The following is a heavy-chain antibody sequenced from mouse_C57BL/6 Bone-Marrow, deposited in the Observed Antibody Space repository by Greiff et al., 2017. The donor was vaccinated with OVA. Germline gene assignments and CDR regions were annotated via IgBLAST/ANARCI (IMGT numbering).Heavy chain of an antibody. V-gene: IGHV1-64*01. CDR2: LHPTSGSP. Sequence: QVQLQQPGAELVQPGASVKLSCKASGYTFTSYWMHWVKQRPGQGLEWIGMLHPTSGSPTYNEKFKSKATLTVDKSSSTADMQLSSLTSEDSAVYYCARRAYGSLYYFDYWGQGTTLTVSS. D-gene: IGHD1-1*01. CDR1: GYTFTSYW. J-gene: IGHJ2*01. CDR3: ARRAYGSLYYFDY.